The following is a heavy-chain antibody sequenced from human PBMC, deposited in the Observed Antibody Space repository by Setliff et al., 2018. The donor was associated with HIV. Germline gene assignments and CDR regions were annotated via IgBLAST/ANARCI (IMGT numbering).Heavy chain of an antibody. J-gene: IGHJ4*02. D-gene: IGHD3-22*01. V-gene: IGHV3-66*02. CDR1: GLTLNRYW. CDR3: ARVRLYNSALDY. Sequence: GGSLRLSCVASGLTLNRYWMSWVRQVPGKGLEWVSTIYSDGSTNHADSVKGRFTLSRDTSKNTLSLHMNTLRPEDTAVYYCARVRLYNSALDYWGQGTLVTVSS. CDR2: IYSDGST.